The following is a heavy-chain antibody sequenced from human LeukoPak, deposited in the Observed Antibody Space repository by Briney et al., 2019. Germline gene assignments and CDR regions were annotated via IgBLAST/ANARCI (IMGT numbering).Heavy chain of an antibody. CDR2: INQDGSEK. D-gene: IGHD1-1*01. V-gene: IGHV3-7*01. CDR3: ARDRSPNWNDGAFDI. CDR1: GFTFRNAW. Sequence: GGSLRLSCAASGFTFRNAWMSWVRQAPGIGLEWVANINQDGSEKYYVDSVRGRFTVSRDDAQSSLYLQMNSLRAEDTAVYYCARDRSPNWNDGAFDIWGQGTVVTVSS. J-gene: IGHJ3*02.